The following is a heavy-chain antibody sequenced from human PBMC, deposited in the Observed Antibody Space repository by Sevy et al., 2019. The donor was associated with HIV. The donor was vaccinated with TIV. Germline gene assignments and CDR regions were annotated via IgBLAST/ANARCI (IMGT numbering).Heavy chain of an antibody. V-gene: IGHV3-30-3*01. CDR2: ISYDGSNK. CDR3: AGDPGLRFLEWSFDY. CDR1: GFTFSSYA. Sequence: GGSLRLSCAASGFTFSSYAMHWVRQAPGKGLEWVAVISYDGSNKYYADSVKGRFTISRDNSKNTLYLQMNSLRAEDTAVYYCAGDPGLRFLEWSFDYWGQGTLVTVSS. J-gene: IGHJ4*02. D-gene: IGHD3-3*01.